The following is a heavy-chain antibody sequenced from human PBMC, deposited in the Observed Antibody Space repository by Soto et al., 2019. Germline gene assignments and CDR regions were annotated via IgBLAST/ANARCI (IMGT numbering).Heavy chain of an antibody. CDR2: MNVDTGGT. CDR3: ARDGNFVLRGYSFGFDF. J-gene: IGHJ4*02. Sequence: SVKVSCKASGYRFTTFYIHWLRQAPGQGLEWMGRMNVDTGGTTYAQKFQGRVTMTRDTSNSTAYMEVTNVKSDDTAIYYCARDGNFVLRGYSFGFDFWGQGTRGSAS. V-gene: IGHV1-2*06. D-gene: IGHD5-18*01. CDR1: GYRFTTFY.